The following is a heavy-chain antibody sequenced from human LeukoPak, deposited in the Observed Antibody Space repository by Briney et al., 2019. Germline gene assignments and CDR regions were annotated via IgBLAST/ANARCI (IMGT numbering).Heavy chain of an antibody. CDR2: IRYDGSNK. V-gene: IGHV3-30*02. CDR3: ARVEDGYNGDASDI. D-gene: IGHD5-24*01. J-gene: IGHJ3*02. Sequence: GGSLRLSCAASGFTFSSYGMHWVRQAPGKGLEWVAFIRYDGSNKYYADSVKGRFTISRDNAKNSLYLQMNSLRAEDTAVYYCARVEDGYNGDASDIWGQGTMVTVSS. CDR1: GFTFSSYG.